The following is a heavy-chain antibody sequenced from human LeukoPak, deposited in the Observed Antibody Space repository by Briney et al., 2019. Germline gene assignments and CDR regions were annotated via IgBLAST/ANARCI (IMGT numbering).Heavy chain of an antibody. CDR1: GFTFSGSA. J-gene: IGHJ4*02. CDR3: AKDRDYSSSWPRYYFDY. CDR2: IRYDGSSK. V-gene: IGHV3-30*02. D-gene: IGHD6-13*01. Sequence: SGGPLRLSCAASGFTFSGSAMHWVRQASGKGLEWVAFIRYDGSSKYYADSVKGRFTISRDNSKNTLYLQMNSLRVEDTAVYYCAKDRDYSSSWPRYYFDYWGQGTLVTVSS.